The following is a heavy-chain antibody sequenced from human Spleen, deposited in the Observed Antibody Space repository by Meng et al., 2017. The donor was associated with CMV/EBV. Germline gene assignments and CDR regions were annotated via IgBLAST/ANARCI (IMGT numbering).Heavy chain of an antibody. CDR1: GFTFSSYW. Sequence: GESLKISCAASGFTFSSYWMSWVRQAPGKGLEWVANINQDGSEKYYMDSVKGRFTISRDNAKNSLYLQMNSLRVEDTAVYYCARIVFNWAMDSWGQGTLVTVSS. CDR2: INQDGSEK. CDR3: ARIVFNWAMDS. V-gene: IGHV3-7*01. D-gene: IGHD2-15*01. J-gene: IGHJ4*02.